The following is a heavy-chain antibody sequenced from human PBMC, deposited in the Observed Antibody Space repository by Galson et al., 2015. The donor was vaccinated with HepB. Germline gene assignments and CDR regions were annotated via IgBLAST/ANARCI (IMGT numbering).Heavy chain of an antibody. V-gene: IGHV1-2*04. CDR2: INPNSGGT. D-gene: IGHD3-10*01. CDR1: GYTFTGYY. Sequence: SVKVSCKASGYTFTGYYMHWVRQAPGQGLEWMGWINPNSGGTNYAQKFQGWVTMTRDTSISTAYMELSRLRSDDTAVYYCARGPYYYGSGSYYKGRLFDYWGQGTLVTVSS. CDR3: ARGPYYYGSGSYYKGRLFDY. J-gene: IGHJ4*02.